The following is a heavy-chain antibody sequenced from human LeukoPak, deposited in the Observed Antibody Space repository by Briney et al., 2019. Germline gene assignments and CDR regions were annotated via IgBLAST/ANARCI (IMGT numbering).Heavy chain of an antibody. CDR2: INPSGGST. CDR1: GYTFTSYY. J-gene: IGHJ6*02. V-gene: IGHV1-46*01. D-gene: IGHD3-9*01. Sequence: GASVKVSCKASGYTFTSYYMHWVRQAPGQGLEWMGIINPSGGSTSYAQKFQGRVTMTRGTSTSTVYMELSNLRSEDTAVYYCARDPDWLSGYYYYGMDVWGQGTTVTVSS. CDR3: ARDPDWLSGYYYYGMDV.